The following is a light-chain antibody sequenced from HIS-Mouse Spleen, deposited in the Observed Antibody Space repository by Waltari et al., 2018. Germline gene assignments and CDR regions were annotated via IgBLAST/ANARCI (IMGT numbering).Light chain of an antibody. J-gene: IGLJ2*01. CDR2: EDS. V-gene: IGLV3-10*01. CDR1: ALPKNY. Sequence: SYELTQPPSVSVSPGQTARITCSGDALPKNYAYWYQQKSRQAPVLVIYEDSKRPSGIPERFSGSSSGTMATLTISGAQVEDEADYYCYSTDSSGNHRVFGGGTKLTVL. CDR3: YSTDSSGNHRV.